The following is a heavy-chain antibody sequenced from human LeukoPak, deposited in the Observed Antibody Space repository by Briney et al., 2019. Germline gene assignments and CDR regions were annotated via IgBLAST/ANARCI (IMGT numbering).Heavy chain of an antibody. Sequence: PSETLSLTCTVSGGSISSYYWSWIRQPAGKGLERIGRIYTSGSTNYNPSLKSRVTMSVDTSKKKFSLKLNSVTAADTAVYYCARGAAILGAPLYYFDYWGQGTLVTVSS. CDR2: IYTSGST. V-gene: IGHV4-4*07. D-gene: IGHD2-2*01. J-gene: IGHJ4*02. CDR1: GGSISSYY. CDR3: ARGAAILGAPLYYFDY.